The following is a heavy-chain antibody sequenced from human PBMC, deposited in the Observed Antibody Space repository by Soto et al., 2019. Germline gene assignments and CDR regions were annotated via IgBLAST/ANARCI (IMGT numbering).Heavy chain of an antibody. CDR3: ARASRPDTAMVYYYYGMDV. D-gene: IGHD5-18*01. CDR1: GGTFSSYT. J-gene: IGHJ6*02. V-gene: IGHV1-69*02. CDR2: IIPILGIA. Sequence: QVQLVQSGAEVKKPGSSVKVSCKASGGTFSSYTISWVRQAPGQGLEWMGRIIPILGIANYAQKFQGRVTIAADKSTSTAYMELSSLRSEDTAVYYCARASRPDTAMVYYYYGMDVWGQGTTVTVSS.